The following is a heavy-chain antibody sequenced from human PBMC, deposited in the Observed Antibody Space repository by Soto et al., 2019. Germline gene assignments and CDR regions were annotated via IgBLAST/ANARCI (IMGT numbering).Heavy chain of an antibody. CDR1: GGSISSSSYY. CDR3: ARQNLTKFDY. Sequence: SETLSPTCTVSGGSISSSSYYWGWIRQPPGKGLEWIGSIYYSGSTYYNPSLKSRVTISVDTSKNQFSLKLSSVTAADTAVYYCARQNLTKFDYWGQGTLVTVSS. J-gene: IGHJ4*02. V-gene: IGHV4-39*01. D-gene: IGHD7-27*01. CDR2: IYYSGST.